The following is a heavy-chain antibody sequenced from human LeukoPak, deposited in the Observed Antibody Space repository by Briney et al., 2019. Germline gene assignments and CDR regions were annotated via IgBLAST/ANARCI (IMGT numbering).Heavy chain of an antibody. CDR3: ATDGSLIYDSSGYGD. Sequence: ASVKASCKVSGYTLTELSMHWVRQAPGKGLEWMGGFDPEDGETIYAQKFQGRVTMTEDTSTDTAYMELSSLRSEDTAVYYCATDGSLIYDSSGYGDWGQGTLVTVSS. CDR2: FDPEDGET. CDR1: GYTLTELS. J-gene: IGHJ4*02. D-gene: IGHD3-22*01. V-gene: IGHV1-24*01.